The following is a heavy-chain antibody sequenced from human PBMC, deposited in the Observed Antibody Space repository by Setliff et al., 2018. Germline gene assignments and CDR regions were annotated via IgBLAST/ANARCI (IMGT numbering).Heavy chain of an antibody. J-gene: IGHJ6*03. CDR2: INTNTGNP. CDR1: GFPLTGYY. V-gene: IGHV7-4-1*02. D-gene: IGHD3-10*01. CDR3: ARASRFGTVKWRGDYYMDL. Sequence: ASVKVSCKTSGFPLTGYYMHWVRQAPGQRLEWMGWINTNTGNPSYAQGFTGRFVFSLDTSVSTAYLQISSLKPEDTAVYHCARASRFGTVKWRGDYYMDLWGKGTTVT.